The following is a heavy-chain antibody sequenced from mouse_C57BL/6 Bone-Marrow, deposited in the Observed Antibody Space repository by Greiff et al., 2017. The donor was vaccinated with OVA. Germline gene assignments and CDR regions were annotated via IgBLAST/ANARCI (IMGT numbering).Heavy chain of an antibody. CDR1: GFTFSSYA. J-gene: IGHJ4*01. CDR2: ISDGGSYT. D-gene: IGHD1-1*01. V-gene: IGHV5-4*01. CDR3: AREDYYGSSDAMDY. Sequence: EVQVVESGGGLVKPGGSLKLSCAASGFTFSSYAMSWVRQTPEKRLEWVATISDGGSYTYYPDNVKGRFTISRDNAKNNLYLQMSHLKSEDTAMYYCAREDYYGSSDAMDYWGQGTSVTVSS.